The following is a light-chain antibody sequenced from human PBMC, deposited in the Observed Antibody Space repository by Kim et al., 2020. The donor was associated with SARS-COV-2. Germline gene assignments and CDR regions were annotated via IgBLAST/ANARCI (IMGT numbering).Light chain of an antibody. CDR2: RAS. Sequence: GERASHPCSARQTVSSGYLAWYQQKPGEPPRLPSYRASSRATGISDRFPGSGSVTDFTLTIRRLEPENFAISFCQKFAYSPWTFGQGTKRDIK. CDR1: QTVSSGY. V-gene: IGKV3-20*01. CDR3: QKFAYSPWT. J-gene: IGKJ1*01.